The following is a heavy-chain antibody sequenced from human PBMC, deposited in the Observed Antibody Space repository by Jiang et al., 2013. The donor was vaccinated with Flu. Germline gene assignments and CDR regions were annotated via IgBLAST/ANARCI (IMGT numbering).Heavy chain of an antibody. Sequence: EWVAVISYDGSNKYYADSVKGRFTISRDNSKNTLYLQMNSLRAEDTAVYYCASTPRGATVTTDYWGQGTLVTVSS. D-gene: IGHD4-17*01. CDR3: ASTPRGATVTTDY. V-gene: IGHV3-30*04. CDR2: ISYDGSNK. J-gene: IGHJ4*02.